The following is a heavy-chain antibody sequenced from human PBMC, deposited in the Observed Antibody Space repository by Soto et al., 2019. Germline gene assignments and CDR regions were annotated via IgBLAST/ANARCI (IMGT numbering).Heavy chain of an antibody. Sequence: QVQLVESGGGVVQPGRSLRLSCAASGFTFSSYGMHWVRQAPGKGLEWVAVIWYDGSNKYYADSVKGRFTISRDNSKNTLYLQMNSLRAEDTAVYYCARDKGIAAVIPFDYWGQGTLVTVSS. D-gene: IGHD6-13*01. J-gene: IGHJ4*02. CDR1: GFTFSSYG. V-gene: IGHV3-33*01. CDR2: IWYDGSNK. CDR3: ARDKGIAAVIPFDY.